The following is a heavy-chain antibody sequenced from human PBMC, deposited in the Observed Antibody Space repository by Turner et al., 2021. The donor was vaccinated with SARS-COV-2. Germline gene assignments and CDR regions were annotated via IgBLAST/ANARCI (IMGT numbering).Heavy chain of an antibody. CDR1: GYPLPELS. D-gene: IGHD1-26*01. CDR3: ATSARCEGATRWFDP. CDR2: FDPEDSKT. J-gene: IGHJ5*02. V-gene: IGHV1-24*01. Sequence: QVQLVQSGAEVKKPGAPAKVPCKVSGYPLPELSMHWVRQAPGKGLEWMGGFDPEDSKTGYAQKFQGRVTMAKDTSTDSAYMELSSLRSEDTAVYYCATSARCEGATRWFDPWGQGTLVTVSS.